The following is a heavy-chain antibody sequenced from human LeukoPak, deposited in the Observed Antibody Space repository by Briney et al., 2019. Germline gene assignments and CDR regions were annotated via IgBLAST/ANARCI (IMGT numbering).Heavy chain of an antibody. J-gene: IGHJ4*02. Sequence: GGSLRLSCAASGFTFSDYYMSWIRQAPGKGREWVSYISSSGSTIYYADSVKGRFTISRDNAKNSLYLQMNSLRAEDTAVYYCARAGKRIAARTYFDYWGQGTLVTVSS. D-gene: IGHD6-6*01. CDR1: GFTFSDYY. CDR2: ISSSGSTI. CDR3: ARAGKRIAARTYFDY. V-gene: IGHV3-11*04.